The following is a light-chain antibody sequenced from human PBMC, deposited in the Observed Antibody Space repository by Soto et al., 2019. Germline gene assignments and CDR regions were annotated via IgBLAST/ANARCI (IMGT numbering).Light chain of an antibody. CDR1: SSDVGGYNY. J-gene: IGLJ1*01. Sequence: QSALAQPASVSGSPGQSITISCTGTSSDVGGYNYVSWYQQHPGKAPKLMISEVSNRPSGVSNRFSGSKSGNTASLTISGLQAEDEGDYYCSSYTSSSTLYVFGTGTKVSVL. CDR2: EVS. V-gene: IGLV2-14*01. CDR3: SSYTSSSTLYV.